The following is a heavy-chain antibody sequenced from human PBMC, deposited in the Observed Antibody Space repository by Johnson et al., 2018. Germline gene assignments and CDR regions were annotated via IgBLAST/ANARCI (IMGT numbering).Heavy chain of an antibody. CDR2: IWFDGSNR. J-gene: IGHJ3*02. D-gene: IGHD5-24*01. CDR1: GFTFSHYG. CDR3: AREGVDEMGWTYGAFDI. V-gene: IGHV3-33*01. Sequence: QVQLQQSGGGVVQPGRSLRLSCAASGFTFSHYGMHWVRQAPGKGLEWVAVIWFDGSNRYYADSVKGRFTVSRDESKKTLYLQLTSLRAEDTAVYYGAREGVDEMGWTYGAFDIWGRGTMVTFSS.